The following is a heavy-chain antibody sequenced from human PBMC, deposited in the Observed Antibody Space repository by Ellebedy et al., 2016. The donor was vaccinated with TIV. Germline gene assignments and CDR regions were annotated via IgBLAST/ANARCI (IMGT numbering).Heavy chain of an antibody. CDR3: ARGRVGATHDAFDI. Sequence: GGSLRLSCVVSGFSVSSNYLSWVRQAPGKGLEWVSAIYAGGSTFYADSVKGRFTISRDNAKNSLYLQMNSLRAEDTAVYYCARGRVGATHDAFDIWGQGTMVTVSS. CDR1: GFSVSSNY. J-gene: IGHJ3*02. V-gene: IGHV3-66*01. D-gene: IGHD1-26*01. CDR2: IYAGGST.